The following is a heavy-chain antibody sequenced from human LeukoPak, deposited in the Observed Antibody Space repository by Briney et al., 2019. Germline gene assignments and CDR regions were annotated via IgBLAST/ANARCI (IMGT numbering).Heavy chain of an antibody. D-gene: IGHD2-15*01. CDR1: GFTFSSYS. CDR3: APMEDIVVVVAAT. J-gene: IGHJ5*02. Sequence: PGGSLRLSCAAPGFTFSSYSMNWVRQAPGKGLEWVSSISSSSSYIYYADSAKGRFTISRDNAKNSLYLQMNSLRAEDTAVYYCAPMEDIVVVVAATWGQGTLVTVSS. CDR2: ISSSSSYI. V-gene: IGHV3-21*01.